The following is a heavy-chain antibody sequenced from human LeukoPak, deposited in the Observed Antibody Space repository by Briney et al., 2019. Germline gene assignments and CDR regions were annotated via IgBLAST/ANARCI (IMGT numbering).Heavy chain of an antibody. CDR3: ARVSVGATKLAYFDY. J-gene: IGHJ4*02. D-gene: IGHD1-26*01. CDR2: INPSGGST. Sequence: GASVKVSCKASGYTFTSYYMHWVRQAPGQGLEWMGIINPSGGSTSYAQKFQGRVTTTRDMSTSTVYMELSSLRSEDTAVYYCARVSVGATKLAYFDYWGQGTLVTVSS. V-gene: IGHV1-46*01. CDR1: GYTFTSYY.